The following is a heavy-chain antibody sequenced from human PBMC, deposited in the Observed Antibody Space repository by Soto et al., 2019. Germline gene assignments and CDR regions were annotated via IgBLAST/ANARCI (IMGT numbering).Heavy chain of an antibody. CDR2: FDPEDGET. Sequence: VKVSCKVSGYTLTELSMHWVRQAPGKGLEWMGGFDPEDGETIYAQKFQGRVTMTEDTSTDTAYMELSSLRSEDTAVYYCATVGPYDSSGYYAYDAFDIWGQGTMVTVSS. D-gene: IGHD3-22*01. J-gene: IGHJ3*02. CDR1: GYTLTELS. CDR3: ATVGPYDSSGYYAYDAFDI. V-gene: IGHV1-24*01.